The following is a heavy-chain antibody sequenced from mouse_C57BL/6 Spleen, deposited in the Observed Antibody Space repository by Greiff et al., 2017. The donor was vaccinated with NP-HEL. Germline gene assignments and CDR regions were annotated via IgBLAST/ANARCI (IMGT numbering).Heavy chain of an antibody. J-gene: IGHJ2*01. D-gene: IGHD1-1*01. V-gene: IGHV10-3*01. CDR3: VRDASTVVYYFDY. Sequence: EVMLVESGGGLVQPKGSLKLSCAASGFTFNTYAMHWVRQAPGQGLEWVARIRRKSSNYATYYADSVKARLTISRDDSQSMLYLQMNNLKTEDTAMYYCVRDASTVVYYFDYWGQGTTLTVSS. CDR2: IRRKSSNYAT. CDR1: GFTFNTYA.